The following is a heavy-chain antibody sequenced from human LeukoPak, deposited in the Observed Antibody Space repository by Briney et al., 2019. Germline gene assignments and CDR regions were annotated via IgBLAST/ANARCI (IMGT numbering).Heavy chain of an antibody. D-gene: IGHD6-6*01. CDR3: ARLYSSSYFDY. CDR2: ISGGGGST. V-gene: IGHV3-23*01. J-gene: IGHJ4*02. CDR1: GFTFTSYS. Sequence: GGSLRLSCAASGFTFTSYSMNWVRQAPGKGLEWVSTISGGGGSTYYADSVKGRFTISRDNSKNTLYLQVNSLRAEDTAVYYCARLYSSSYFDYWGQGTLVTVSS.